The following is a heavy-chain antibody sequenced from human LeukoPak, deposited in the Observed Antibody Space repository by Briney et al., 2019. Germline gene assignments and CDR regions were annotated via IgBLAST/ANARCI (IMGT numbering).Heavy chain of an antibody. CDR2: IYSGENT. CDR3: ARRSSSGWYFDY. CDR1: GSISSSSYY. D-gene: IGHD6-19*01. V-gene: IGHV4-39*01. J-gene: IGHJ4*02. Sequence: SETLSLTCTVGSISSSSYYWGWIRQPPGKGLEWIGNIYSGENTYYNPSLKSRVTISVDTSKTQFSLKLSSVTAADTAVYYCARRSSSGWYFDYWRQGTLVTVSS.